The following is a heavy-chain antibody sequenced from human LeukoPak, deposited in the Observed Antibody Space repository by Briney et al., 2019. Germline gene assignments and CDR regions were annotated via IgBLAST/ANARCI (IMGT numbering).Heavy chain of an antibody. V-gene: IGHV3-23*01. CDR2: ISPDGNYI. CDR1: GFTFSSTV. Sequence: GGSLRLSCAGSGFTFSSTVMTWVRQAPGKGLEWVSTISPDGNYIYYGDSLRGRFTMSRDNSKNTLYLQMNSLRVEDTAVYYCARSYYDFWSGYSIANAFDIWGQGTMVTVSS. J-gene: IGHJ3*02. CDR3: ARSYYDFWSGYSIANAFDI. D-gene: IGHD3-3*01.